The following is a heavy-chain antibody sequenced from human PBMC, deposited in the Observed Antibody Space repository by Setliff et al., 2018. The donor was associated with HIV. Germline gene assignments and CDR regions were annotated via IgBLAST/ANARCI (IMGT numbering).Heavy chain of an antibody. CDR1: GYSISSGYY. J-gene: IGHJ6*01. Sequence: SETLSLTCPVSGYSISSGYYWGWIRQPPGRGLEWIGAIYYSGTTFYNPSLKSRVSISVDTSRNEFSLKLTSVTAADTAVYYCARHRDPPGSSWIYYY. CDR2: IYYSGTT. V-gene: IGHV4-38-2*01. D-gene: IGHD6-13*01. CDR3: ARHRDPPGSSWIYYY.